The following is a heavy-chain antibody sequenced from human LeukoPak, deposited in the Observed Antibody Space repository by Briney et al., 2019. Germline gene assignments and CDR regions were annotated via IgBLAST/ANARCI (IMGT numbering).Heavy chain of an antibody. CDR1: GFSLTPRGVG. CDR3: GHIFNSSPYS. Sequence: GPTLVKPTQTLTLTCTFSGFSLTPRGVGVGWIRQPPGKALQWLALIYWNDDKRFSPSLRSRLTITNDAPKNQVVLTMTTVDPADTGTYYCGHIFNSSPYSWGQGTLVTVSS. J-gene: IGHJ4*02. CDR2: IYWNDDK. D-gene: IGHD2/OR15-2a*01. V-gene: IGHV2-5*01.